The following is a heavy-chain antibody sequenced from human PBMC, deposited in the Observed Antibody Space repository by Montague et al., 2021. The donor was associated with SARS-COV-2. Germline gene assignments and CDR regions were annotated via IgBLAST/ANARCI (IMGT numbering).Heavy chain of an antibody. CDR3: ARVRYYGSGTSLGMDV. CDR1: GGSFSGYY. Sequence: SETLSLTWAVYGGSFSGYYWSWIRQPPGKGLEWIGEINHSGSTNYNPSLKSRVTISVDTSKNQFSLKLSSVTAADTAVYYCARVRYYGSGTSLGMDVWGQGTTVTVSS. J-gene: IGHJ6*02. D-gene: IGHD3-10*01. CDR2: INHSGST. V-gene: IGHV4-34*01.